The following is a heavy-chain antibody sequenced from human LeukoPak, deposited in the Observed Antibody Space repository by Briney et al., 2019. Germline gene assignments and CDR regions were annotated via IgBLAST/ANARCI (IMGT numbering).Heavy chain of an antibody. CDR3: ARDRGHSSSFYYYGMDV. CDR1: GFTFSDYY. D-gene: IGHD6-13*01. CDR2: ISSSGSTI. J-gene: IGHJ6*02. Sequence: GGSLRLFCAASGFTFSDYYMSWIRQAPGKGLEGFSYISSSGSTIYYADSVKGRFTISRDNAKNSLYLQMNSLRAEDTAVYYCARDRGHSSSFYYYGMDVWGQGTTVTVSS. V-gene: IGHV3-11*01.